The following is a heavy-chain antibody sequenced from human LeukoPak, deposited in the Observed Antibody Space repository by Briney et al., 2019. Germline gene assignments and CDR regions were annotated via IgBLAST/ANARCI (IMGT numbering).Heavy chain of an antibody. V-gene: IGHV4-30-2*01. CDR2: IYHSGST. D-gene: IGHD3-10*01. CDR3: ARVGVSRGRSKGARVGVLGAFDI. J-gene: IGHJ3*02. CDR1: GGSISSGGYS. Sequence: PSQTLSLTCAVSGGSISSGGYSWSWIRQPPGKGLEWIGYIYHSGSTYYNPSLKSRVTISVDRSKNQFSLKLSSVTAADTAVYYCARVGVSRGRSKGARVGVLGAFDIWGQGTMVTVSS.